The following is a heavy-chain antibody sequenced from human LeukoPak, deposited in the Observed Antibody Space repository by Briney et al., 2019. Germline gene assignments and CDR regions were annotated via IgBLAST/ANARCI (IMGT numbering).Heavy chain of an antibody. CDR2: IFYSGNS. V-gene: IGHV4-61*01. Sequence: SETLSLTCTVSGGSVSSGTYYWSWIRQPPGKGLEWIGNIFYSGNSNYNPSLTSRVSISLDTSKNQFSLRLSSVTAADTAVYYCARDRYIVVVPAADYYYYGMDVRGQGTTVTVSS. CDR1: GGSVSSGTYY. J-gene: IGHJ6*02. CDR3: ARDRYIVVVPAADYYYYGMDV. D-gene: IGHD2-2*01.